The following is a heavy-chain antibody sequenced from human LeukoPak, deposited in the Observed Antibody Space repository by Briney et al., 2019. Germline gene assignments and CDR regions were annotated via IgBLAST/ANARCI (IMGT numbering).Heavy chain of an antibody. Sequence: ASVKVSCKASGYTFTGYYVHWVRLAPGQGLEWMGWINPNSGGTNYAQKFQGRVTMTRDTSITTAYMELSRLRSDDTAVYYCAREVGYGDYVPDYWGQGTLVTVSS. D-gene: IGHD4-17*01. V-gene: IGHV1-2*02. CDR2: INPNSGGT. J-gene: IGHJ4*02. CDR1: GYTFTGYY. CDR3: AREVGYGDYVPDY.